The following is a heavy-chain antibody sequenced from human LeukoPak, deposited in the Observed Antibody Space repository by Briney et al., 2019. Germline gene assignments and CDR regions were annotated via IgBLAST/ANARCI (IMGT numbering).Heavy chain of an antibody. CDR3: ARDQTYYYGSGSYHY. CDR1: GFTFSSYW. Sequence: GGSLRLSCAASGFTFSSYWMSWVRQAPGKGLEWVANIKQDGSEKYYVDSVKGRFTISRDNAKNSLYLQMNSLRAEDTAVYYCARDQTYYYGSGSYHYWGQGTLVTVSS. CDR2: IKQDGSEK. J-gene: IGHJ4*02. V-gene: IGHV3-7*01. D-gene: IGHD3-10*01.